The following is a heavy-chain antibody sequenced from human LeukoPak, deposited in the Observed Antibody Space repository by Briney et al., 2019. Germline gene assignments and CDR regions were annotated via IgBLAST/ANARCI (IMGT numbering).Heavy chain of an antibody. CDR3: ARGYRDYGDYGLQGGSYYFDY. CDR2: IYHSGST. CDR1: GGSISSGGYS. Sequence: SETLSLTCAVSGGSISSGGYSWSWIRQPPGKGLEWIGYIYHSGSTYYNPSLKSRVTISVDRSKNQFSLKLSSVTAADTAVYYCARGYRDYGDYGLQGGSYYFDYWGQGTLVTVSS. D-gene: IGHD4-17*01. J-gene: IGHJ4*02. V-gene: IGHV4-30-2*01.